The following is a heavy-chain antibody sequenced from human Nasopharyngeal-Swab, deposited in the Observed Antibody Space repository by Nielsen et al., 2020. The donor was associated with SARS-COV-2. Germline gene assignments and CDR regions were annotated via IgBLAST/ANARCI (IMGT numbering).Heavy chain of an antibody. CDR3: GRVAGISGIDY. J-gene: IGHJ4*02. CDR1: GGSISSSSYY. Sequence: SETLSLTCTVSGGSISSSSYYWGWIRQPPGKGLEWIGSIYYSGSTYYNPSLKSRVTISVDTSKNQFSLKLSSVTAADTAVYYCGRVAGISGIDYWGQGTLVTVSS. D-gene: IGHD6-19*01. CDR2: IYYSGST. V-gene: IGHV4-39*01.